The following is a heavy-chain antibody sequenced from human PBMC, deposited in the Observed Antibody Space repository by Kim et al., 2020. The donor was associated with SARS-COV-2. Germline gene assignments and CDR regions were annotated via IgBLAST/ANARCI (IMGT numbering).Heavy chain of an antibody. D-gene: IGHD6-13*01. V-gene: IGHV3-21*01. J-gene: IGHJ5*02. CDR3: ARWGGFSSWHTKGWFDP. Sequence: GGSLRLSCAASGFTFSSYSMNWVRQAPGKGLEWVSSISSSSSYIYYADSVKGRFTISRDNAKNSLYLQMNSLRAEDTAVYYCARWGGFSSWHTKGWFDPWGQGTLVTVSS. CDR1: GFTFSSYS. CDR2: ISSSSSYI.